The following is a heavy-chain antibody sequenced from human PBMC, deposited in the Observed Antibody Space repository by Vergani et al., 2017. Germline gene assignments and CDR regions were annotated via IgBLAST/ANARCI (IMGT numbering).Heavy chain of an antibody. CDR1: GYSISSGYY. CDR2: LYHSGST. V-gene: IGHV4-38-2*01. CDR3: ARVGFGSSSLYLDY. D-gene: IGHD6-6*01. Sequence: QVQLQQWGAGLLKPSETLSLTCAVSGYSISSGYYWGWIRQPPGKGLEWIGSLYHSGSTYYNPSLKSRVTISVDTSKNQFSLKLSSVTAADTAVYYCARVGFGSSSLYLDYWGQGTLVTVSS. J-gene: IGHJ4*02.